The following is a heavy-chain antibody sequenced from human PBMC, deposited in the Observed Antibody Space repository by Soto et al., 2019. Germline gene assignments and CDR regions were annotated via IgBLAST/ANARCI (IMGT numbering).Heavy chain of an antibody. V-gene: IGHV6-1*01. CDR1: GDSVSSNSAA. D-gene: IGHD2-15*01. J-gene: IGHJ5*02. CDR3: ARGPRYCSGGSCYSLYWFDP. CDR2: TYHRSKWYN. Sequence: SQTLSLTCAISGDSVSSNSAAWNWIRQSPSRGLEWLGRTYHRSKWYNDYAVSVKSQITINPDTSKNQFSLQLNSVTPEDTAVYYCARGPRYCSGGSCYSLYWFDPWGQGTLVTVSS.